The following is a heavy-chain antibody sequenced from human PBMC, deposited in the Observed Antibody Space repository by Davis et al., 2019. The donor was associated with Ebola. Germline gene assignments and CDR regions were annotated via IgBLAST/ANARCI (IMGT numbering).Heavy chain of an antibody. CDR3: AREPRIVGATCLDY. D-gene: IGHD1-26*01. V-gene: IGHV3-74*01. CDR2: INSDGSST. J-gene: IGHJ4*02. CDR1: GFTFSNYW. Sequence: PGGSLRLSCAASGFTFSNYWMHWVRQAPGKGLVWVSRINSDGSSTSYADSVKGRFTISRDNAKNTLYLQMNSLRAEDTAVYYCAREPRIVGATCLDYWGQGTLVTVSS.